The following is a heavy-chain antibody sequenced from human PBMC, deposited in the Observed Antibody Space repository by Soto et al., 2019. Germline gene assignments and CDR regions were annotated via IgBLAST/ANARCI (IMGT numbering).Heavy chain of an antibody. CDR1: GFTFSSYS. J-gene: IGHJ5*02. CDR2: ISSSSSYI. Sequence: EVQLVESGGGLVKPGGSLRLSCAASGFTFSSYSMNWVRQAPGKGLEWVSSISSSSSYIYYADSVKGRFTISRDNAKNPLYLQMNSLRAEDTAVYYCASQMVYAIPGIDWFDPWGQGTLVTVSS. CDR3: ASQMVYAIPGIDWFDP. D-gene: IGHD2-8*01. V-gene: IGHV3-21*01.